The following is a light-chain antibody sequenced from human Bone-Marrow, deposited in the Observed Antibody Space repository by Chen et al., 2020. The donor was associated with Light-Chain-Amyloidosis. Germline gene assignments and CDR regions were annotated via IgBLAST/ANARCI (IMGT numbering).Light chain of an antibody. J-gene: IGLJ3*02. CDR3: QVWDRSSDRPV. Sequence: SYVLTQPSSVSVAPGQTATIACGGNNIGSTSVHWYQQTPGQAPLLVVYDDSDRPSGIPERWSGSNSRNTATLTISRVEAGDEADYYCQVWDRSSDRPVFGGGTKLTVL. CDR1: NIGSTS. CDR2: DDS. V-gene: IGLV3-21*02.